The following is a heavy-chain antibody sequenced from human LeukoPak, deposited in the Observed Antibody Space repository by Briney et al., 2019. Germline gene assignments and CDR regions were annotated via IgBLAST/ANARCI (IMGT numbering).Heavy chain of an antibody. J-gene: IGHJ4*02. CDR2: MGGNGDNT. Sequence: GGSLRLSWAASGFTFSGYSMTWVRQAPGKGLEWVSSMGGNGDNTYYADSVQGRFTISRDDSKMTLYLQMNSLKAGDTAVYFCVKGAGYFDHWGQGALVTVSS. V-gene: IGHV3-23*01. CDR3: VKGAGYFDH. D-gene: IGHD6-13*01. CDR1: GFTFSGYS.